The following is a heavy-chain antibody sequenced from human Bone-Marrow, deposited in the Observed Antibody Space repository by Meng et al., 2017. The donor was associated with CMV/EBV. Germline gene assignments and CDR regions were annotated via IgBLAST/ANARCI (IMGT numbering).Heavy chain of an antibody. CDR2: IYYSGST. CDR3: AGREGFGEPEAFVI. Sequence: QGRLKRLGAGRWKLYQSRSLTGPLLGGAISSGDYYCSWIRQPPGKGLEWIGYIYYSGSTYYNPSLKSRVTISVDTSKNQFSLKLSSVTAADTAVYYCAGREGFGEPEAFVIWGQGTMVTVSS. CDR1: GGAISSGDYY. J-gene: IGHJ3*02. V-gene: IGHV4-30-4*08. D-gene: IGHD3-10*01.